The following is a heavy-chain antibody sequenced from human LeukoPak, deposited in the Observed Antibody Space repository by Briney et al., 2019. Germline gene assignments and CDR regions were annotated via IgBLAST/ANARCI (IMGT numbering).Heavy chain of an antibody. CDR1: GFTFSSYA. CDR2: ISYDGSNK. V-gene: IGHV3-30-3*01. J-gene: IGHJ6*02. CDR3: ASTASMDV. Sequence: GRSLRPSCAASGFTFSSYAMHWVRQAPGKGLEWVAVISYDGSNKYYADSVKGRFTISRDNSKNTLYLQMNSLRAEDTAVYYCASTASMDVWGQGTTVTVSS.